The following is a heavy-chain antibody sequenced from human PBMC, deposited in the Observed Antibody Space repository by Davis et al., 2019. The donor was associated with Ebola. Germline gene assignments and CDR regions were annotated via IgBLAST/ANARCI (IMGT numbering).Heavy chain of an antibody. V-gene: IGHV1-69*13. Sequence: SVKVSCKASGGTFSSYAISWVRQAPGQGLEWMGGIIPIFGTANYAQKFQGRVTITADESTSTAYMELSSLRSEDTAVYYCATNSGADYDFWSGYTTKPPYFDYWGQGTLVTVSS. CDR2: IIPIFGTA. CDR1: GGTFSSYA. D-gene: IGHD3-3*01. CDR3: ATNSGADYDFWSGYTTKPPYFDY. J-gene: IGHJ4*02.